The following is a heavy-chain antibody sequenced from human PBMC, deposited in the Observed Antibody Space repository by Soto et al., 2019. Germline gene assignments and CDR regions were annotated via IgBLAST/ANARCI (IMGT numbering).Heavy chain of an antibody. D-gene: IGHD5-12*01. CDR1: GYTFTSYA. CDR2: INAGNGNT. CDR3: TREGKWLRSLA. V-gene: IGHV1-3*01. J-gene: IGHJ5*02. Sequence: ASVKVSCKASGYTFTSYAMHWVRQAPGQRLEWMGWINAGNGNTKYSQKFQGRVTITRDTSASTAYMELNSLKTEDTAVYYCTREGKWLRSLAWGQGTLVTVSS.